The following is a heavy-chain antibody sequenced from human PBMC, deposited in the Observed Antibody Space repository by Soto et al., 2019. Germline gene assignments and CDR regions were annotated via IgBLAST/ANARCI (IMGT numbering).Heavy chain of an antibody. CDR1: GGSISSGGYS. Sequence: SSETLCLTCAVSGGSISSGGYSWSWIRQPPGKGLEWIGYIYHSGSTYYNPSLKSRVTISVDRSKNQFSLKLSSVTAADTAVYYCARDNYYDSSGSKDYWGQGTLVTVSS. D-gene: IGHD3-22*01. J-gene: IGHJ4*02. V-gene: IGHV4-30-2*01. CDR2: IYHSGST. CDR3: ARDNYYDSSGSKDY.